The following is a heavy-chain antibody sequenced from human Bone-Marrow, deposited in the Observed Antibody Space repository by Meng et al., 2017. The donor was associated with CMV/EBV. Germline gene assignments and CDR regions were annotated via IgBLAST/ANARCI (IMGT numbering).Heavy chain of an antibody. CDR3: ARDGDLGYCSGGSWYGAIDY. Sequence: RREAIGWVGRDPGQGIGWRGGNVPVVGTANYAKKFQGRVAITAEESTSTAYMELSSLRSEDTAVYYCARDGDLGYCSGGSWYGAIDYWGQGTLVTVSS. D-gene: IGHD2-15*01. CDR1: RREA. V-gene: IGHV1-69*01. J-gene: IGHJ4*02. CDR2: NVPVVGTA.